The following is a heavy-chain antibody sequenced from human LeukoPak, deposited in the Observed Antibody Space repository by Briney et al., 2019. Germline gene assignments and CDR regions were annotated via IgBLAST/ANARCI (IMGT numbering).Heavy chain of an antibody. CDR2: FYTSGST. D-gene: IGHD6-19*01. V-gene: IGHV4-61*02. Sequence: SQTLSLTCAVSGGSISSAGYYWTWIRQPAGEGLEWIGRFYTSGSTNYNPSLKSRVTISADTSKNQFSLRLSSVTAADTAVYYCARGSIAVGVGFFDPWGQGTLVTVSP. J-gene: IGHJ5*02. CDR1: GGSISSAGYY. CDR3: ARGSIAVGVGFFDP.